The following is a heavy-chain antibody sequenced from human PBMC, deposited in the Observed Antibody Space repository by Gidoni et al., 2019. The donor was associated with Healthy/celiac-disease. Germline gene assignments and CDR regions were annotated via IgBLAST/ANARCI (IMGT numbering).Heavy chain of an antibody. CDR2: INHSGST. D-gene: IGHD2-15*01. J-gene: IGHJ4*02. CDR1: GGSFCGYY. Sequence: QVQLQQWGAGLLQPSETLSLTCAVSGGSFCGYYWSWIRQPPGKGLEWFGEINHSGSTNYTPSLNGRVTISVDTSKNQFSLKLSSVTAADTAVYYCARMGTYTTGYCSGGSCYRGFDYWGQGTLVTVSS. V-gene: IGHV4-34*01. CDR3: ARMGTYTTGYCSGGSCYRGFDY.